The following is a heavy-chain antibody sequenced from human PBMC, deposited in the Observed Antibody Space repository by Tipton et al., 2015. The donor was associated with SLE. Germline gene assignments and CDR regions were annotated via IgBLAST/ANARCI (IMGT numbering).Heavy chain of an antibody. V-gene: IGHV4-39*07. CDR3: ARDRGPDYYAYYMDA. Sequence: TLSLTCIVSDDSLTSISFQWDWIRQSPGKGLEWVGTVSHSGDAHYNPSLKSRVTISVDTSKNQFSLKLSSVTAADTAVYYCARDRGPDYYAYYMDAWGKGTPVTVSS. CDR2: VSHSGDA. CDR1: DDSLTSISFQ. D-gene: IGHD3-10*01. J-gene: IGHJ6*03.